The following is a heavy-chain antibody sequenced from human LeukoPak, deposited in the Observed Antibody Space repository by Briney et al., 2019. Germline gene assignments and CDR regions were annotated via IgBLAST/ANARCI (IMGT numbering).Heavy chain of an antibody. CDR2: ISSSRSYI. Sequence: GGSLRLSCAASGFIVSSNYINWVRQAPGKGLEWVSFISSSRSYIYYPDSVKGRFTISRDNSKNTLYLQMNSLRAEDTAVYYCAIASMVRGVIIKRAFDSWGQGTLVTVSS. CDR3: AIASMVRGVIIKRAFDS. V-gene: IGHV3-21*01. CDR1: GFIVSSNY. J-gene: IGHJ4*02. D-gene: IGHD3-10*01.